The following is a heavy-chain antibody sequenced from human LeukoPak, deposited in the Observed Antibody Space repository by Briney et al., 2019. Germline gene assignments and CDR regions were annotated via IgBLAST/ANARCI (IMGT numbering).Heavy chain of an antibody. D-gene: IGHD6-19*01. J-gene: IGHJ3*02. CDR1: GYTFTGYY. CDR3: ARAGGSSGWGYDAFDI. Sequence: ASVKVSCKASGYTFTGYYMHWVRQAPGQGLEWMGWINPNSGGTNYAQKFQGWVTMTRDTSISTAYMELSRLRSDDTAVYCCARAGGSSGWGYDAFDIWGQGTMVTVSS. V-gene: IGHV1-2*04. CDR2: INPNSGGT.